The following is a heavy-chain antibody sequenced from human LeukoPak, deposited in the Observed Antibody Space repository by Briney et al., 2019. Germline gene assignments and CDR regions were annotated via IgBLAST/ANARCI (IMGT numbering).Heavy chain of an antibody. Sequence: GGSLRLSCAASGFTFSSYGMHWVRQAPGKGLEWVAVISYDGSNKYYADSVKGRFTISRDNSKNTLYLQMNSLRAEDTAVYYCLGGTGWIFDYWGQGTLVTVSS. D-gene: IGHD6-19*01. CDR3: LGGTGWIFDY. V-gene: IGHV3-30*03. CDR2: ISYDGSNK. J-gene: IGHJ4*02. CDR1: GFTFSSYG.